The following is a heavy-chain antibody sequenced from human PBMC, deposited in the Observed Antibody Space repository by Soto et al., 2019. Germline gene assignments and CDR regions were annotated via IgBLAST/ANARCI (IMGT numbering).Heavy chain of an antibody. CDR2: IYYSGST. D-gene: IGHD6-13*01. J-gene: IGHJ4*02. Sequence: SETLSLTCTVSGGSISSGDYYWSCIRQPPGKGLEWIGYIYYSGSTYYNPSLKSRVTISVDTSKNQFSLKLSSVTAADAAVYYCARETHIAAAGNFDYWGQGTLVTVSS. CDR3: ARETHIAAAGNFDY. CDR1: GGSISSGDYY. V-gene: IGHV4-30-4*01.